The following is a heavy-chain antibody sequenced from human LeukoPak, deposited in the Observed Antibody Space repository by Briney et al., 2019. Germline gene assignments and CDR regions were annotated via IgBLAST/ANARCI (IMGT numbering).Heavy chain of an antibody. CDR3: AHGTVVTPGY. D-gene: IGHD4-23*01. Sequence: SETLSLTCVVYGGSFSDYYWTWIRQPPGKGLEWIGEINHSGRTNYNPSLKSRVTVSLDTSKNQFSLKLNSVTAADTAVYYCAHGTVVTPGYWGQGTLVTVSS. J-gene: IGHJ4*02. CDR2: INHSGRT. CDR1: GGSFSDYY. V-gene: IGHV4-34*01.